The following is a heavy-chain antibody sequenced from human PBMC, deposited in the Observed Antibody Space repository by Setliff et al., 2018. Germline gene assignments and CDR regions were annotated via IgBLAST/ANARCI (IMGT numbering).Heavy chain of an antibody. D-gene: IGHD3-22*01. CDR1: GYTFTGYY. J-gene: IGHJ4*02. CDR3: ARELYDSSGYYNYFDY. Sequence: ASVKVSCKASGYTFTGYYMHWVRQAPGQGLEWMGRINAGNGNTKYSQKFQGRVTITRDTSASTAYMELSSLRSEDTAVYYCARELYDSSGYYNYFDYWGQGTLVTVSS. V-gene: IGHV1-3*01. CDR2: INAGNGNT.